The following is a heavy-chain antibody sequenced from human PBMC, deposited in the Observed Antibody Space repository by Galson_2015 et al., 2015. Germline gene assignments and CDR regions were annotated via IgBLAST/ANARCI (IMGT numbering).Heavy chain of an antibody. J-gene: IGHJ6*03. D-gene: IGHD2-2*01. Sequence: SLRLSCAASGFTFSSYAMHWVRQAPGKGLEWVAVISYDGSNKYYADSVKGRFTISRDNSKNTLYLQMNSLRAEDTAVYYCARDGIVVVPAAMLGYYYYYMDVWGKGTTVTVSS. CDR2: ISYDGSNK. V-gene: IGHV3-30-3*01. CDR3: ARDGIVVVPAAMLGYYYYYMDV. CDR1: GFTFSSYA.